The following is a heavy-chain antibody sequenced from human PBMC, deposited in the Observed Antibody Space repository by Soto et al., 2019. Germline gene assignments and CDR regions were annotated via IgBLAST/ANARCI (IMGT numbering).Heavy chain of an antibody. V-gene: IGHV3-30*18. J-gene: IGHJ4*02. Sequence: HPGGSLRLSCAASGFTFSSYGMHWVRQAPGKGLEWVAVISYDGSNKYYADSVKGRFTISRDNSKNTLYLQMNSLRAEDTAVYYCAKDLDGYFDYWGQGTLVTVSS. CDR1: GFTFSSYG. CDR2: ISYDGSNK. CDR3: AKDLDGYFDY.